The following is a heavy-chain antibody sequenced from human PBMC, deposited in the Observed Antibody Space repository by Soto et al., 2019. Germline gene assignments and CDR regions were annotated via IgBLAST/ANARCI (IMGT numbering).Heavy chain of an antibody. CDR3: ARGRDFDD. V-gene: IGHV4-34*01. J-gene: IGHJ4*02. Sequence: SETLSLTCAVYGGSFSGYYWSWIRQPPGKGLEWIGEINHSGSTNYNPSLKRRVTISVDTSKNQFSLKLRSVTAEDPAVYYWARGRDFDDWGQGTLVNVSA. CDR2: INHSGST. CDR1: GGSFSGYY.